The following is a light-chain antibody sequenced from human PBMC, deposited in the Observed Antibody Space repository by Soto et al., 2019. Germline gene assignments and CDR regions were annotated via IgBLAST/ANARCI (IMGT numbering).Light chain of an antibody. V-gene: IGKV3-20*01. CDR3: QQYGSSGT. Sequence: IVLTQSPGALSLSPVERATLSGRASQSVSSSYLAWYQQKPGQAPRLLIYGASSRATGNPDRFSGSGSGTDFTLTISRLEPEDFAVYYCQQYGSSGTFGQGTKVDIK. CDR1: QSVSSSY. J-gene: IGKJ1*01. CDR2: GAS.